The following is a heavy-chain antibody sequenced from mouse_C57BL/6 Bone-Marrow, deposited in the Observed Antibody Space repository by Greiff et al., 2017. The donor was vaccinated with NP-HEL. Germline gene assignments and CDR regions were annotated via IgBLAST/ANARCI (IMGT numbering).Heavy chain of an antibody. CDR2: IDPETGGT. CDR1: GYTFTDYE. V-gene: IGHV1-15*01. D-gene: IGHD2-1*01. J-gene: IGHJ2*01. CDR3: TRYYYGNY. Sequence: ESGAELVRPGASVTLSCKASGYTFTDYEMHWVKQTPVHGLEWIGAIDPETGGTAYNQKFKGKAILTADKSSSTAYMELRSLTSEDSAVYYCTRYYYGNYWGQGTTLTVSS.